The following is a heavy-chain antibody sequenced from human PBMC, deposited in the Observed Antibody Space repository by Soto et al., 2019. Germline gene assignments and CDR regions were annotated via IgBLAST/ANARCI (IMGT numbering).Heavy chain of an antibody. V-gene: IGHV3-7*03. CDR2: IKQDGSEK. CDR3: ARAPDSYGHYYFDY. Sequence: GGSLRLSCAASGFTFSSYWMSWVRQAPGKGLEWVANIKQDGSEKYYVDSVKGRFTISRDNAKNSLYLQMNSLRAEDTAVYYCARAPDSYGHYYFDYWGQGTLVTVSS. D-gene: IGHD5-18*01. J-gene: IGHJ4*02. CDR1: GFTFSSYW.